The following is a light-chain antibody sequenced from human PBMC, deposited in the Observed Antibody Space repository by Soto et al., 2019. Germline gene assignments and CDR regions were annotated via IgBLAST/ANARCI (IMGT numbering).Light chain of an antibody. CDR1: QSVSSTY. CDR2: GGS. J-gene: IGKJ5*01. CDR3: QQYGSSPIT. V-gene: IGKV3-20*01. Sequence: EIVLTQSPGTLSLSPGERATLSCRASQSVSSTYLAWYQQKPGQAPWLLIYGGSSRATGIPDRFSGSGSGTDFTLTIRRLEPEDFAMYYCQQYGSSPITFGQGTRLEIK.